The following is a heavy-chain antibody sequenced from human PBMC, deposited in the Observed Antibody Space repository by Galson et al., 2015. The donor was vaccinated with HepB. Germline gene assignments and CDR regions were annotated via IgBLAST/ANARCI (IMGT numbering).Heavy chain of an antibody. CDR1: GGSISSSSYY. CDR3: ARHARHYYDSSGYHPVGAFDI. D-gene: IGHD3-22*01. V-gene: IGHV4-39*01. J-gene: IGHJ3*02. CDR2: IYYSGST. Sequence: ETLSLTCTVSGGSISSSSYYWGWIRQPPGKGLEWIGSIYYSGSTYYNPSLKSRVTISVDTSKNQFSLKLSSVTAADTAVYYCARHARHYYDSSGYHPVGAFDIWGQGTMVTVSS.